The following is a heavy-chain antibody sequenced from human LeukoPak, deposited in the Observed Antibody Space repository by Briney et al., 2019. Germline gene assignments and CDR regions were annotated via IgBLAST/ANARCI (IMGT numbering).Heavy chain of an antibody. CDR2: IGGPAET. CDR3: ARVPYCSSTSCFRNYFDY. Sequence: PGGSLRLSCAASGFSFDVHAMTWVRQAPGKGPEWVATIGGPAETFYADSVRGRFTISRDNSRYTLYLQMNRLRAEDTAVYYCARVPYCSSTSCFRNYFDYWGQGTLVTVSS. V-gene: IGHV3-23*01. D-gene: IGHD2-2*01. J-gene: IGHJ4*02. CDR1: GFSFDVHA.